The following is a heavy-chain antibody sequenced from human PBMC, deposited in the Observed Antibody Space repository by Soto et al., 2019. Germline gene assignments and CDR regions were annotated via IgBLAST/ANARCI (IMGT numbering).Heavy chain of an antibody. V-gene: IGHV3-30-3*01. CDR2: VSDDGGKK. CDR1: GFTFSTYA. CDR3: ARGGYCRGGSCNSVIDY. Sequence: QVQLVESRGGVVQPGGSLRLSCAASGFTFSTYAAHWVRQAPGKGLEWVTVVSDDGGKKFYADSVKGRFTVSRDNSKNTLYLQMNSLRTDDTAVYYCARGGYCRGGSCNSVIDYWGQGTLVTVSS. D-gene: IGHD2-15*01. J-gene: IGHJ4*02.